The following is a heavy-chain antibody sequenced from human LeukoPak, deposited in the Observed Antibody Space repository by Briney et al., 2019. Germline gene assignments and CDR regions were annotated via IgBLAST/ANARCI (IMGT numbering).Heavy chain of an antibody. V-gene: IGHV1-46*01. J-gene: IGHJ4*02. Sequence: ASVKVSCKASGYTFTSYYMHWVRQAPGQGLEWMGIINPSGGSTSYAQKFQGRVTMTTDTSTSTAYMELRSLRSDDTAVYYCARGSVSLSGSYSMDYWGQGTLVTVSS. CDR3: ARGSVSLSGSYSMDY. CDR1: GYTFTSYY. CDR2: INPSGGST. D-gene: IGHD1-26*01.